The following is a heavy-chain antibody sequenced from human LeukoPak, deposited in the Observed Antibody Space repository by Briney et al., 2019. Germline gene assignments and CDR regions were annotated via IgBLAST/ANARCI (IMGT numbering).Heavy chain of an antibody. J-gene: IGHJ3*02. D-gene: IGHD6-19*01. V-gene: IGHV1-18*01. CDR3: ARALYSSGWDGGVAFDI. CDR2: ISAYNGNT. CDR1: GYTFTSYG. Sequence: ASVKVSCKASGYTFTSYGISWVRQAPGQGLEWMGWISAYNGNTNYAQKLQGRVTMTTDTSTSTAYMELRGLRSDDTAVYYCARALYSSGWDGGVAFDIWGQGTMVTVSS.